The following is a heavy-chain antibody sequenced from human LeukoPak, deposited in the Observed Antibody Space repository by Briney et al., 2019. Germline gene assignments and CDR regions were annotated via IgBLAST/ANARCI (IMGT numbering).Heavy chain of an antibody. Sequence: SETLSLTCTVSGGSITSSNYFWGWIRQPPGKGLERIGSIYYSGSTYYNPSLKSRVTISVDTSKNQFSLKLTSVTAADTALYYCARRDDHGGYIDYWGQGTLVTVSS. D-gene: IGHD4-23*01. V-gene: IGHV4-39*01. CDR1: GGSITSSNYF. CDR3: ARRDDHGGYIDY. J-gene: IGHJ4*02. CDR2: IYYSGST.